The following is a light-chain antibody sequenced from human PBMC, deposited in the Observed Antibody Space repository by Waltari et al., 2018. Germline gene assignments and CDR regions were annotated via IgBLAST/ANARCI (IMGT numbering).Light chain of an antibody. V-gene: IGKV3-15*01. CDR3: QQYMNWPRT. CDR2: GAS. CDR1: QNVYTN. J-gene: IGKJ1*01. Sequence: EIVMTQSPATLSVSPGERATLSCRARQNVYTNLAWYQQKPGQAPRLLIYGASTRATDIPARCRGSGSGTEFTLTISSLESEDFAIFYCQQYMNWPRTFGQGTKVEIK.